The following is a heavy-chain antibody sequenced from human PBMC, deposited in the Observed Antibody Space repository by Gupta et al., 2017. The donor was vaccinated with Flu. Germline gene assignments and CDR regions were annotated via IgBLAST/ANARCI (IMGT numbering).Heavy chain of an antibody. Sequence: QVQLQESGPGLVKPSETLSLTCTVSGGSISSYYWSWIRQPPGKGLEWIGYIYYSGSTNYNPSLKSRVTISVDTSKNQFSLKLSSVTAADTAVYYCARSVLRFLEWLPMGAFDIWGQGTMVTVSS. V-gene: IGHV4-59*01. CDR3: ARSVLRFLEWLPMGAFDI. D-gene: IGHD3-3*01. CDR1: GGSISSYY. CDR2: IYYSGST. J-gene: IGHJ3*02.